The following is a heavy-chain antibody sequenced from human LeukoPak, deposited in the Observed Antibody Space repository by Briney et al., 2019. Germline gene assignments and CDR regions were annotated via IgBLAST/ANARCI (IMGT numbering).Heavy chain of an antibody. Sequence: PGGSLRLSCAASGFTFDSYAIHWARQAPGKGLEWVAVISYNGTNKFYADSVKGRFTISRDNSKNTLFLQMNSLRAEDTAVYYCAIEELLTPGFDYWGQGTLVTVSS. J-gene: IGHJ4*02. CDR3: AIEELLTPGFDY. D-gene: IGHD1-26*01. V-gene: IGHV3-30*04. CDR1: GFTFDSYA. CDR2: ISYNGTNK.